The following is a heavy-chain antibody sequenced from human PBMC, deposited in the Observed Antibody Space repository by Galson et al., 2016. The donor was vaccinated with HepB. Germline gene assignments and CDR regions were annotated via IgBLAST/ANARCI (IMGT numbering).Heavy chain of an antibody. J-gene: IGHJ5*02. V-gene: IGHV4-59*08. CDR2: IYYSGSY. Sequence: SETLSLTCTVSGGSISTYYWSWIRQSPGKGLEWIGYIYYSGSYYYNPSLKSQFNISVDTSKNQFSLKLSSVTAADTAVYYCARHTRSIAVPATGDWFDPWGQGTLVTVSS. D-gene: IGHD6-19*01. CDR3: ARHTRSIAVPATGDWFDP. CDR1: GGSISTYY.